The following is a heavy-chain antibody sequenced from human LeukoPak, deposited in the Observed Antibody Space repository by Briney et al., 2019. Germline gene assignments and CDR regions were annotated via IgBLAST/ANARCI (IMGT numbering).Heavy chain of an antibody. CDR3: ARSTGYYSSLDY. CDR2: MHASGTT. V-gene: IGHV4-4*07. J-gene: IGHJ4*02. Sequence: PSETLSLTCTVSGDSFGTYYWTWMRLPAGKGLEWIGRMHASGTTNYNPSLMSRVTMSVDTSKKQFFLKLRSVTAADTAVYYCARSTGYYSSLDYWGQGTLVTVSS. D-gene: IGHD5-12*01. CDR1: GDSFGTYY.